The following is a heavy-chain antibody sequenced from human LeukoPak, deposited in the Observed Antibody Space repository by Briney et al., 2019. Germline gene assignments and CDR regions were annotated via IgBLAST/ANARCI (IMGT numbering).Heavy chain of an antibody. CDR1: GGSITSYY. J-gene: IGHJ4*02. Sequence: PSETLSLTCTVSGGSITSYYWSWIRQPPGEGLEWIGYMYYTGSTKYNPSLKSRVTISEDTSKNQFSLRLSSVTAADTAVYYCARRDGSGYYGYYFDHWGQGTLVTVSS. CDR3: ARRDGSGYYGYYFDH. D-gene: IGHD3-22*01. CDR2: MYYTGST. V-gene: IGHV4-59*01.